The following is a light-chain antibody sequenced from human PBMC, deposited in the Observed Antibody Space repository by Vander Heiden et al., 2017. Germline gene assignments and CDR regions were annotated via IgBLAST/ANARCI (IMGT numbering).Light chain of an antibody. CDR1: SGNKVGTYR. CDR2: YKAHSDK. J-gene: IGLJ3*02. CDR3: MIWHSSAWV. Sequence: QAVQTQPSAGTAAAGASASMTYSLRSGNKVGTYRIYWYQQKPGGRPQYLLSYKAHSDKQQGSGVPSRFSRSKVASPNAGILLISGLQSEDEANYYCMIWHSSAWVYGGETKMTVL. V-gene: IGLV5-45*03.